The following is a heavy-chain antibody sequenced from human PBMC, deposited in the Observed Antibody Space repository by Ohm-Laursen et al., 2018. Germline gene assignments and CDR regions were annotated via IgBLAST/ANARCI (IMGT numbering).Heavy chain of an antibody. CDR3: ARDRSLADPKGNWFDP. V-gene: IGHV3-74*01. J-gene: IGHJ5*02. Sequence: SLRLSCAAPGFTFSSYWMHWVRQAPGKGLVWVSRINRDGSTTSYADSVKGRFTISRDNAKNSLYLQMNSLRAEDTAVYYCARDRSLADPKGNWFDPWGQGILVTVSS. CDR2: INRDGSTT. CDR1: GFTFSSYW. D-gene: IGHD2-15*01.